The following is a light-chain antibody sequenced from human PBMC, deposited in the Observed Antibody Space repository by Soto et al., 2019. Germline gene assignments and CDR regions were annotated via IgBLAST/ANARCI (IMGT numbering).Light chain of an antibody. V-gene: IGLV2-14*01. J-gene: IGLJ1*01. Sequence: QAVVTQPASVSGSPGQSITISCTGTSGDIGSYNRVSWYQQHPGKAPKLIIYQVTDRPSGVSNRFSGSKSGNTASLTISGLQAEDESESYCSSYTNINTRACVFGTGTKLTVL. CDR2: QVT. CDR3: SSYTNINTRACV. CDR1: SGDIGSYNR.